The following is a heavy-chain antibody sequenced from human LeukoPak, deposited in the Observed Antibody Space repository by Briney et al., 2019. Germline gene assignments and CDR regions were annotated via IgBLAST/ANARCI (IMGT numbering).Heavy chain of an antibody. V-gene: IGHV4-59*08. CDR2: IHYSGST. CDR3: ARVLDYVWGSYKGGYYFDY. CDR1: GGSITNYY. J-gene: IGHJ4*02. Sequence: SETLSLTCTVSGGSITNYYWSWIRQPPGKGLEWIGYIHYSGSTKCKSSLKSRVTISVDTSKNQFSLKLSSVTAADTAVYYCARVLDYVWGSYKGGYYFDYWGQGTLVTVSS. D-gene: IGHD3-16*01.